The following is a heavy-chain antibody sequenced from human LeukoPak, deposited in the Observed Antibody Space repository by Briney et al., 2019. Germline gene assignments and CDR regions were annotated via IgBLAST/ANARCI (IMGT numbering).Heavy chain of an antibody. CDR3: AKGDYYYYMDV. CDR1: GFTFSGYS. D-gene: IGHD3-16*01. V-gene: IGHV3-64*01. J-gene: IGHJ6*03. Sequence: GESLRLSCAASGFTFSGYSMYWVRQAPGKGLEYVSAISSDGGSTYYANSVKGRFTISRDNSKNTLYLQMGSLGAEDMALYYCAKGDYYYYMDVWGKGTTVTVSS. CDR2: ISSDGGST.